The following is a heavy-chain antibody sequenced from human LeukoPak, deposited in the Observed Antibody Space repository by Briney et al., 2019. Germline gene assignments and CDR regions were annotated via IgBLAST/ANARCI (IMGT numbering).Heavy chain of an antibody. D-gene: IGHD3-22*01. J-gene: IGHJ5*02. CDR1: GYTFTSYD. Sequence: ASVKVSCKASGYTFTSYDINWVRQATGQGLEWMGWMNPNSGNTGYAQKFQGRVTMARNTFISTAYMELSSLRSEDTAVYYCARGLYYYDSSGYYEYNWFDPWGQGTLVTVSS. V-gene: IGHV1-8*01. CDR3: ARGLYYYDSSGYYEYNWFDP. CDR2: MNPNSGNT.